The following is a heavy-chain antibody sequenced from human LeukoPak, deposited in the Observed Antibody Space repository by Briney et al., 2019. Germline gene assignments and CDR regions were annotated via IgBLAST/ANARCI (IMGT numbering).Heavy chain of an antibody. Sequence: SETLSLTCTVSGGSISSSSYYWGWIRQPPGKGLEWIVSIYYSGSTYYNPSLKSRVTISVDTSKNQFSLKLSSVTAADTAVYYCARDGLDLEHNWFDPWGQGTLVTVSS. CDR1: GGSISSSSYY. CDR3: ARDGLDLEHNWFDP. V-gene: IGHV4-39*07. CDR2: IYYSGST. D-gene: IGHD1-1*01. J-gene: IGHJ5*02.